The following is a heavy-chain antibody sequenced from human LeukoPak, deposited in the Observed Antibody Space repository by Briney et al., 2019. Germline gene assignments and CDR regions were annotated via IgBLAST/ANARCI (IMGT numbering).Heavy chain of an antibody. D-gene: IGHD3-3*01. V-gene: IGHV3-21*01. Sequence: GSLRLSCAASGFTFSSYSMNWVRQAPGKGLEWVSSISSSSSYIYYADSVKGRFTISRDNAKNSLYLQMNSLRAEDTAVYYCARVGGVVVRAFDIWGQGTMVTVSS. CDR1: GFTFSSYS. CDR3: ARVGGVVVRAFDI. CDR2: ISSSSSYI. J-gene: IGHJ3*02.